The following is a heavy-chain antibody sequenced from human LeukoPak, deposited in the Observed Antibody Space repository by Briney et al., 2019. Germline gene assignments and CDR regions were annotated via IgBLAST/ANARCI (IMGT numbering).Heavy chain of an antibody. CDR2: ISYDGSNK. CDR3: ARATVRGVIMYFDY. CDR1: GFTFSSYA. J-gene: IGHJ4*02. V-gene: IGHV3-30-3*01. Sequence: GGSLRLSCAASGFTFSSYAMHWVRQAPGKGLEWVAVISYDGSNKYYADSVKGRFTISRDNSKDTLYLQMNSLRAEDTAVYYCARATVRGVIMYFDYWGQGTLVTVSS. D-gene: IGHD3-10*01.